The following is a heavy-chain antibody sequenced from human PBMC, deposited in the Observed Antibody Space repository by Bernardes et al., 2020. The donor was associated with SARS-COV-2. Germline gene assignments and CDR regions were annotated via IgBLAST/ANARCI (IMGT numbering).Heavy chain of an antibody. V-gene: IGHV3-74*01. J-gene: IGHJ4*02. CDR3: VRDIYGSNDY. CDR2: MNRDGTII. D-gene: IGHD1-1*01. CDR1: GFTFGIDW. Sequence: GGSLRLSCAASGFTFGIDWMHWVRQAPGKGPVWVSRMNRDGTIIDHADSVKGRFTISRDNAKNTLYLQMHSLRAEDTALYYCVRDIYGSNDYWGRGTLVTVSS.